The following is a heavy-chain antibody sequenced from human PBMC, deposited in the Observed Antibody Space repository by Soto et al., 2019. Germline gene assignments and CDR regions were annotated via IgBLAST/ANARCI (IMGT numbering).Heavy chain of an antibody. CDR2: VRDTGST. D-gene: IGHD3-22*01. V-gene: IGHV4-59*01. Sequence: SETLSLTCTVSGGSMNVYYWTWLRQPPGKGLEWIGYVRDTGSTNYNPSFKSRVTISIDTSEKQFSLSLNSVTTADTAVYFCARYSPAKKTYDNNPGWFDPWGQGSLVTVSS. J-gene: IGHJ5*02. CDR1: GGSMNVYY. CDR3: ARYSPAKKTYDNNPGWFDP.